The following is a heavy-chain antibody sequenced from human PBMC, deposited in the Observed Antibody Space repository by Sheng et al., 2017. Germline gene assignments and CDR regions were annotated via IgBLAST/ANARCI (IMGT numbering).Heavy chain of an antibody. CDR3: ARDLRGMSNHFDN. CDR2: IIPLFGTA. D-gene: IGHD6-13*01. V-gene: IGHV1-69*13. J-gene: IGHJ4*02. Sequence: QVQLVQSGTEVKKPGSSVKVSCKASGGSFSNYGINWVRQAPGQGLEWMGGIIPLFGTANYAQKFQGRVTITADKSTSTAYMELSSLRSADTAVYYCARDLRGMSNHFDNWGQGTLVTVSS. CDR1: GGSFSNYG.